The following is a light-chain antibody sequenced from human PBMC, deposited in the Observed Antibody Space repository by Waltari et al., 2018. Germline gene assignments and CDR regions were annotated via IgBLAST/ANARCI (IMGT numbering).Light chain of an antibody. J-gene: IGKJ1*01. CDR1: QSIAGY. V-gene: IGKV1-39*01. CDR3: QQTYSVVAG. Sequence: DIRMTQSPSSLSASVGERVTIPCRASQSIAGYLNWYQQKPGRPPKLLIYGASNLHSGVPSRFSGNESGTDFTLTINSVQPEDFATYYCQQTYSVVAGFGQGTKVEIK. CDR2: GAS.